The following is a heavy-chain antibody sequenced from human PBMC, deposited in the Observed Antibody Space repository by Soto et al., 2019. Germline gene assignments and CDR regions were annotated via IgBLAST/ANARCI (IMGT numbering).Heavy chain of an antibody. CDR3: AREDGYCSGGSCYLEKTRAFDY. J-gene: IGHJ4*02. V-gene: IGHV1-69*04. D-gene: IGHD2-15*01. CDR1: GGSFNSFS. CDR2: IIPVLGLT. Sequence: SVKVSCKTSGGSFNSFSFTWVRQAPGQGLEWVGRIIPVLGLTAYAQKFQGRITISADKSTSTAYMELSGLTSEDTAVYYCAREDGYCSGGSCYLEKTRAFDYWGQGTLVTVSS.